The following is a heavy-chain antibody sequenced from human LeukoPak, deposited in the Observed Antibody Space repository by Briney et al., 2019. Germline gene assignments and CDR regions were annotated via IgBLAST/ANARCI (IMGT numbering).Heavy chain of an antibody. Sequence: GGSLRLSCAASGFTFSSYGMHWVRQAPGKGLQWVAVIWSDGNNKYYADSVKGRFIISRDNSKNTMYLQMNSLRAEDTAVYYCARDSYGSGSYYRIDYWGQGTLVTVSS. CDR1: GFTFSSYG. V-gene: IGHV3-33*01. J-gene: IGHJ4*02. D-gene: IGHD3-10*01. CDR2: IWSDGNNK. CDR3: ARDSYGSGSYYRIDY.